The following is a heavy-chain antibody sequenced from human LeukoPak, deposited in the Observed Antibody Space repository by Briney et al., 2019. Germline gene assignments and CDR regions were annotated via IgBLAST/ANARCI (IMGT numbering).Heavy chain of an antibody. CDR1: RFTFSTHG. CDR3: ARAYSGSFYEAFDF. D-gene: IGHD1-26*01. V-gene: IGHV3-30-3*01. Sequence: GGSLRLSCAASRFTFSTHGMHWVRQPPGKGLEWVAVISYRGSNKHYADSVKGRFTISRDNTKNSLYLQMHSLRPEDTAVYYCARAYSGSFYEAFDFWGQGTMVTVSS. CDR2: ISYRGSNK. J-gene: IGHJ3*01.